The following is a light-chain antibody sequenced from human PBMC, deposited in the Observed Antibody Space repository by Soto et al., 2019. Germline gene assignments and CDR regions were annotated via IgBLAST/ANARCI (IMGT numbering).Light chain of an antibody. V-gene: IGKV3-20*01. CDR2: GAS. CDR3: QQYGSSPGT. CDR1: QNVNNNY. J-gene: IGKJ2*01. Sequence: PGERVTLSCRASQNVNNNYLAWYQQKPGQAPRLLIRGASSRATGLPDRFSGSGSGTAFTLTISRLEPEDFAVYYCQQYGSSPGTFGQGTKLEIK.